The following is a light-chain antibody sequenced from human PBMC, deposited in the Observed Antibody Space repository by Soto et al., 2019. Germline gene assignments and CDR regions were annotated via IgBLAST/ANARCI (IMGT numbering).Light chain of an antibody. Sequence: EIVMTQSPATLSVSTGARAILSCRASQSISINLAWYQQKPGRAPRLLIYAASNRATGVPARFSGIWSGTEFTLTISSLKSEDFAVYYCQQYNTWISFGQGTRLEIK. CDR2: AAS. CDR1: QSISIN. CDR3: QQYNTWIS. J-gene: IGKJ5*01. V-gene: IGKV3-15*01.